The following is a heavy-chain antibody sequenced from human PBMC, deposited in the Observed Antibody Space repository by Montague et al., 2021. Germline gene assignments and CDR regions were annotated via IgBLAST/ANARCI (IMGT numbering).Heavy chain of an antibody. Sequence: SLRLSCAASGFTISSWAMSWVRQAPGKGLECVSIINASGGKTHYADSVTGRFTISRDRSKNTLYLRMDSLRVGDTAVYYCANFRQSVEMDVWGQGTRVTVSS. CDR1: GFTISSWA. V-gene: IGHV3-23*01. D-gene: IGHD3-3*01. J-gene: IGHJ6*02. CDR2: INASGGKT. CDR3: ANFRQSVEMDV.